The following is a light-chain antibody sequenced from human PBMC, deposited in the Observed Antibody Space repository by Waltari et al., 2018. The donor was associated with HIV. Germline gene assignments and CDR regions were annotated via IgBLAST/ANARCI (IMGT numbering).Light chain of an antibody. CDR3: QQYYGTPPT. CDR1: QSVLYSSNNKNY. Sequence: DIVMTQSPDSLAVSLGERATINRKSSQSVLYSSNNKNYLAWYQQKPGQPPKLLIYWASTRESGVPDRFSGSGSGTDFTLTISSLQAEDVAVYYCQQYYGTPPTFGQGTKVEIK. V-gene: IGKV4-1*01. CDR2: WAS. J-gene: IGKJ1*01.